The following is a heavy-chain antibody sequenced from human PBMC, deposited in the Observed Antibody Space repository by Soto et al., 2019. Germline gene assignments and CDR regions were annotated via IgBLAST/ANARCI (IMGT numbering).Heavy chain of an antibody. CDR3: ARYSSGWPGNGMDV. V-gene: IGHV4-59*01. Sequence: PSETLSLTCTVSNGSISNYFWSWIRQPPGKGLEWIGYVYYTGSTSYNPSLKSRLTMSVDTSRKQFSLKLSSVTAADTAVYYCARYSSGWPGNGMDVWGQGTPVTVSS. D-gene: IGHD6-19*01. J-gene: IGHJ6*02. CDR1: NGSISNYF. CDR2: VYYTGST.